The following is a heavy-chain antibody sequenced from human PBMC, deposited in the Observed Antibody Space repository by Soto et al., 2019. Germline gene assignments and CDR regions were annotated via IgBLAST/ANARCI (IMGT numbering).Heavy chain of an antibody. CDR3: AKDNGEGPVVDYGDYGAVFDY. D-gene: IGHD4-17*01. J-gene: IGHJ4*02. CDR1: GFTFSSYG. CDR2: ISYDGSNK. Sequence: GSLRLSCAASGFTFSSYGMHWVRQAPGKGLEWVAVISYDGSNKYYADSVKGRFTISRDNSKNTLYLQMNSLRAEDTAVYYCAKDNGEGPVVDYGDYGAVFDYWGQGTLVTVSS. V-gene: IGHV3-30*18.